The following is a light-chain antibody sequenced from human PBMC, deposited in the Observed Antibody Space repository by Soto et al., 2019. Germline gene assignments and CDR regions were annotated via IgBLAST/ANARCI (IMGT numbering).Light chain of an antibody. V-gene: IGKV1-12*01. CDR2: AAS. J-gene: IGKJ4*01. CDR1: QGISSW. CDR3: QQADTFPLT. Sequence: DIQMTQSPSSVSASVGDSVTITCRASQGISSWVAWYQQKPGKAPNLLIYAASSLQSGVPSRFSGSGSGTEFTLTISSLQPEDFATYYCQQADTFPLTFGGGTKVEIK.